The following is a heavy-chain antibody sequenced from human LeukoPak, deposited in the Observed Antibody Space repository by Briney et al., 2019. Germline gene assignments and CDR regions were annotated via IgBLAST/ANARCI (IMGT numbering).Heavy chain of an antibody. CDR1: GYSFTSYW. CDR2: IYPGDSDT. Sequence: GESLKISCKGSGYSFTSYWIGWVRQMPGKDLEWMGIIYPGDSDTRHSPSFQGQVTISADKSISTAYLQWSSLKASDTAMYYCAIRTDMSSSWYSHWGQGTLVTVSS. J-gene: IGHJ4*02. D-gene: IGHD6-13*01. V-gene: IGHV5-51*01. CDR3: AIRTDMSSSWYSH.